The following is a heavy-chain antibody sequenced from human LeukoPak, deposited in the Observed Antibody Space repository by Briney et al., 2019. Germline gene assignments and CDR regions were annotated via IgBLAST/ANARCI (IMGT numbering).Heavy chain of an antibody. CDR3: ARHSRDIVVVPAAIPAGFFDY. J-gene: IGHJ4*02. V-gene: IGHV4-39*01. Sequence: SETLSLTCTVSGGSISSSSYYWGWIRQPPGKGLEWIGSIYYSGSTYYNPSLKSRVTISVDTSKNQFSLKLSSVTAADTAVYYSARHSRDIVVVPAAIPAGFFDYWGQGTLVTVSS. CDR2: IYYSGST. D-gene: IGHD2-2*01. CDR1: GGSISSSSYY.